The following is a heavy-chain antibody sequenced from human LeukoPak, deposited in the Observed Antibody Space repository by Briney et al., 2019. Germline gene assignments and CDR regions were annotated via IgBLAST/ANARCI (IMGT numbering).Heavy chain of an antibody. J-gene: IGHJ4*02. V-gene: IGHV3-21*01. CDR2: ISSSSSYI. CDR3: ARVRVGAYDFEY. CDR1: GFTFSSYS. Sequence: GGSLRLSCAASGFTFSSYSMNWVRQAPGKGLEWVSSISSSSSYIYYADSVKGRFTISRDNAKNSLYLQMNSLRAEDTAVYYCARVRVGAYDFEYWGQGALVTVSS. D-gene: IGHD3-10*01.